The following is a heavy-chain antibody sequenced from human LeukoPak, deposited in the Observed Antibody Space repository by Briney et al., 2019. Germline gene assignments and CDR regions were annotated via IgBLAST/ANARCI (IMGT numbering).Heavy chain of an antibody. CDR3: VKGSSGYFADL. V-gene: IGHV3-23*01. CDR1: GFIFNNFG. CDR2: ISNDGGGT. Sequence: PGGSLRLSCTASGFIFNNFGLMWVRQAPGKGLEWVSAISNDGGGTTYADFVKGRFTIPRDNSKNTLFLQVNSLRAEDTALYYCVKGSSGYFADLWGQGTLVTVSS. J-gene: IGHJ5*02. D-gene: IGHD3-22*01.